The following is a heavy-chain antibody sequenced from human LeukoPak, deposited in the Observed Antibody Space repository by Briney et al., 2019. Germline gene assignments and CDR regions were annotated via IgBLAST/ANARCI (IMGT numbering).Heavy chain of an antibody. CDR2: ISWNSGSI. CDR1: GFTFDDYA. Sequence: PGGSLRLSCAASGFTFDDYAMHWVRQAPGKGLEWVSGISWNSGSIGYADSVKGRFTISRDNAKNSLYPQMNSLRAEDTALYYCAKDSHYDILTGGDAFDIWGQGTMVTVSS. V-gene: IGHV3-9*01. D-gene: IGHD3-9*01. CDR3: AKDSHYDILTGGDAFDI. J-gene: IGHJ3*02.